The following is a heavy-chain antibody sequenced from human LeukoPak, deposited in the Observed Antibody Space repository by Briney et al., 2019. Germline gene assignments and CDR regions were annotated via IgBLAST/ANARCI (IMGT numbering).Heavy chain of an antibody. J-gene: IGHJ4*02. D-gene: IGHD3-16*01. CDR1: GYTFTGYY. Sequence: GASVKVSCKASGYTFTGYYMHGVRQAPGQEGEGMGRINPNSGGTNYAQKFQGRVTMTRDTAISTVYMELSRLRSDDTAVYYCARSAGGSDYWGQGTLVTVSS. V-gene: IGHV1-2*06. CDR3: ARSAGGSDY. CDR2: INPNSGGT.